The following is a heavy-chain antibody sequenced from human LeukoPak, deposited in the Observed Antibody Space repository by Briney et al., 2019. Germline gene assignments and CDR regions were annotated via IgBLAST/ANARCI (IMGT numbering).Heavy chain of an antibody. CDR2: IYYSGST. D-gene: IGHD2-15*01. V-gene: IGHV4-59*08. CDR3: ARYLGYCSGGSCYATPLFDY. CDR1: GGSISSYY. Sequence: SETLTLTCTVSGGSISSYYWSWIRQPPGKGLEWIGYIYYSGSTNYNPSLKSRVTISVDTSKNQFSLKLSSVTAADTAVYYCARYLGYCSGGSCYATPLFDYWGQGTLVTVSS. J-gene: IGHJ4*02.